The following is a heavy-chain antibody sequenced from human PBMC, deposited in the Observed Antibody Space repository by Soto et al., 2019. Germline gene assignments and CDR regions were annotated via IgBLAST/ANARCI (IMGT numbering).Heavy chain of an antibody. D-gene: IGHD3-22*01. V-gene: IGHV3-30*03. CDR1: GFTFSSYG. CDR2: ISYDGSKK. J-gene: IGHJ4*02. CDR3: ARGVGVITTFSDY. Sequence: GGSLRLSCAASGFTFSSYGMHWVRQAPGKGLEWVAVISYDGSKKYYADSVKGRFTISRDNAKNSLYLQMNSLRAEDTAVYYCARGVGVITTFSDYWGQGALVTVSS.